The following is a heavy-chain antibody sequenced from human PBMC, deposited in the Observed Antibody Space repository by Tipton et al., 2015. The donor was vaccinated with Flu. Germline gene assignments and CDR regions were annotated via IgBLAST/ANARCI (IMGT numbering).Heavy chain of an antibody. J-gene: IGHJ5*02. Sequence: TLSLTCTVSGGSISSYYWSWIRQPAGKGLEWIGRIYTSGSNNYNPSLKSRVTMSVDTSKNQFSLKLSSVTAADTAVYYCARDSDIVVDNWFDPWGQGTLVTVSS. V-gene: IGHV4-4*07. D-gene: IGHD2-15*01. CDR1: GGSISSYY. CDR3: ARDSDIVVDNWFDP. CDR2: IYTSGSN.